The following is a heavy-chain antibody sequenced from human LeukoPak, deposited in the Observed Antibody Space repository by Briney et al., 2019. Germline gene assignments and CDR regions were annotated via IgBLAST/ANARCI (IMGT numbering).Heavy chain of an antibody. D-gene: IGHD3-3*01. CDR2: IKQDGSEK. J-gene: IGHJ6*03. CDR1: GFTFSNYW. Sequence: GGSLRLSCAASGFTFSNYWMTWVRQAPGKGLEWVADIKQDGSEKLYVNSVRGRFTISRDNAKMSLFLQMNSLRAEDTAVYYCARDNGVVHGVYYMDVWGKGTTVTVS. V-gene: IGHV3-7*01. CDR3: ARDNGVVHGVYYMDV.